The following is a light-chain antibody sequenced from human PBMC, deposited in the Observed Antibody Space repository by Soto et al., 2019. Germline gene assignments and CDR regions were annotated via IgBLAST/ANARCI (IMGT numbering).Light chain of an antibody. CDR3: CSHAGDHVV. CDR2: EGS. CDR1: SSDIGSYKF. V-gene: IGLV2-23*01. Sequence: QPVLTQPASVSGSPGQSITISCTGTSSDIGSYKFVSWYQQHAGKAPKLMTYEGSKRPSGVSDRFSASKSGNTASLTISGLQADDEADYYCCSHAGDHVVFGGGTQLTVL. J-gene: IGLJ2*01.